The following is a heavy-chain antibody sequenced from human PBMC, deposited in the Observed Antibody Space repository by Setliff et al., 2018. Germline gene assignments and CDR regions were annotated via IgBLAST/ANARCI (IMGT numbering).Heavy chain of an antibody. CDR2: FDTEDGET. CDR1: GYTLTELS. V-gene: IGHV1-24*01. CDR3: ATNSGGNTIDAFDI. D-gene: IGHD2-15*01. Sequence: GASVKVSCKISGYTLTELSMHWVRQAPGKGLEWMGGFDTEDGETIYAQKFQGRVTMTEDTSTDTAYMELSSLRSEDTAVYYCATNSGGNTIDAFDIWGQGTMVTVSS. J-gene: IGHJ3*02.